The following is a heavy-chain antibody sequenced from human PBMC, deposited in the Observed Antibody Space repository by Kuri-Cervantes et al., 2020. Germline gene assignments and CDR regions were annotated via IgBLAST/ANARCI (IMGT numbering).Heavy chain of an antibody. J-gene: IGHJ5*02. CDR3: ARAGYYGSGSYFGWGDP. Sequence: SVKVSCKASGGTFSSYAISWVRQAPGQGLEWMGGIIPIFGTANYAQKFQGRVTITTDESTSTAYMELSSLRSEDTAVYYCARAGYYGSGSYFGWGDPWGQGTLVTVSS. CDR2: IIPIFGTA. D-gene: IGHD3-10*01. V-gene: IGHV1-69*05. CDR1: GGTFSSYA.